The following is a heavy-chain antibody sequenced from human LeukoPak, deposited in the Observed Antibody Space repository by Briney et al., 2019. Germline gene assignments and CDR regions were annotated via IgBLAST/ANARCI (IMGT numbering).Heavy chain of an antibody. D-gene: IGHD1-26*01. J-gene: IGHJ4*02. CDR3: AKLGSGSYFDY. CDR1: GCSISSSRYY. Sequence: SETLSLTCTASGCSISSSRYYWGWIRPPPGKGLEWIGSIYYSGSNYYNPSLKRRATISVDTSKNQFSLKLSSVTAADTAGYYCAKLGSGSYFDYWGQGTLVTVSS. V-gene: IGHV4-39*01. CDR2: IYYSGSN.